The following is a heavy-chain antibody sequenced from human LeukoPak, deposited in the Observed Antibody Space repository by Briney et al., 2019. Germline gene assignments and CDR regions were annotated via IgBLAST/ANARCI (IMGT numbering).Heavy chain of an antibody. J-gene: IGHJ4*02. Sequence: GGSLRLSCAASGFTFSNYWMSWVCQAPGKGLEWVANIKQDGSEKNYVDSVKGRFTISRDNAKNSLYLQMNSLRAEDTAVYYCAHSGSYIDYWGQGTLVTVSS. V-gene: IGHV3-7*01. CDR1: GFTFSNYW. CDR2: IKQDGSEK. D-gene: IGHD1-26*01. CDR3: AHSGSYIDY.